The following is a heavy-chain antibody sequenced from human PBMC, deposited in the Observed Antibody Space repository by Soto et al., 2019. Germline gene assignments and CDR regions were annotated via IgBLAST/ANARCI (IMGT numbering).Heavy chain of an antibody. Sequence: SETLSLTCAVYGGSFSGYYWSWIRQPTGKGLERIGEINHSGSTNYNPSLKSRVTISVDTSKNQFSLTLSSVTAADTAVYYCARGPQLWLRRSRYYYYGMDVWGQGTTVTVSS. J-gene: IGHJ6*02. D-gene: IGHD5-18*01. CDR2: INHSGST. V-gene: IGHV4-34*01. CDR1: GGSFSGYY. CDR3: ARGPQLWLRRSRYYYYGMDV.